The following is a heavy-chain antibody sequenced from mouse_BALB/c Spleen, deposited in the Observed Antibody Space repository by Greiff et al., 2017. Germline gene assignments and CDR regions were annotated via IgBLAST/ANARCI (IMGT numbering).Heavy chain of an antibody. CDR3: ARCDGYYPSWFAY. CDR2: INPSNGRT. D-gene: IGHD2-3*01. CDR1: GYTFTSYW. Sequence: VQLQQPGAELVKPGASVKLSCKASGYTFTSYWVHWVKQRPGQGLEWIGEINPSNGRTNYNEKFKSKATLTVDKSSSTAYMQLSSLTSEDSAVYYCARCDGYYPSWFAYWGQGTLVTVSA. J-gene: IGHJ3*01. V-gene: IGHV1S81*02.